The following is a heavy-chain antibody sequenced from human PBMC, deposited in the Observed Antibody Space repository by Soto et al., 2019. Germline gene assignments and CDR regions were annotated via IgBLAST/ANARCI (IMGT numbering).Heavy chain of an antibody. D-gene: IGHD2-2*03. CDR1: GYTFTSYD. J-gene: IGHJ3*02. Sequence: ASLKVSCKASGYTFTSYDINWVRQATGQGLEWMGWIIPIIGTAGYAQKFQGRVTITAGESTSTAYMELSSLRSEDTAVYYCARDLGIVVVPAANRAFDIWGQGTMVTVSS. CDR2: IIPIIGTA. V-gene: IGHV1-69*13. CDR3: ARDLGIVVVPAANRAFDI.